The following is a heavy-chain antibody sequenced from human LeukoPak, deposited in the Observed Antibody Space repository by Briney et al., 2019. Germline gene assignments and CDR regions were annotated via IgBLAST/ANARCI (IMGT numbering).Heavy chain of an antibody. CDR1: GFGFSDSY. V-gene: IGHV3-11*01. CDR3: AKDDAAFDI. CDR2: ISGSGSDM. Sequence: GGSLRLSCVVSGFGFSDSYMTWISQTPGKGLEWLAYISGSGSDMYYADSVKGRFTISRDNAKNSLYLQMNSLRAEDTALYYCAKDDAAFDIWGQGTMVTVSS. J-gene: IGHJ3*02.